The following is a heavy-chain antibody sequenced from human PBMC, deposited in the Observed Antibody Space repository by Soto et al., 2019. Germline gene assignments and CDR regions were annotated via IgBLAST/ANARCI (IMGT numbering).Heavy chain of an antibody. J-gene: IGHJ3*01. CDR2: IHPSGQPI. V-gene: IGHV3-48*03. CDR1: GFTFSSSE. D-gene: IGHD1-26*01. Sequence: PGGSLRLSCAVSGFTFSSSEMYWVRQAPGKGLEWISYIHPSGQPIFYADSVKGRFTISRDNANNSLFLQMNSLRAEDTAVYYCARRASPWGKGTIVTVSS. CDR3: ARRASP.